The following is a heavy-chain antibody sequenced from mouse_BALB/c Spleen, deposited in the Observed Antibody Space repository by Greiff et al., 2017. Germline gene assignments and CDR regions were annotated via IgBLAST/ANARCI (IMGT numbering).Heavy chain of an antibody. Sequence: QVQLQQPGAELVRPGASVKLSCKASGYTFTSYWIHWVKQRPGQGLEWIGNIYPSDSYTNYNQKFKDKATLTVDKSSSTAYMQLSSPTSEDSAVYYCTRNYGYDHYLDYWGQGTTLTVSS. V-gene: IGHV1-69*02. D-gene: IGHD2-2*01. CDR2: IYPSDSYT. J-gene: IGHJ2*01. CDR3: TRNYGYDHYLDY. CDR1: GYTFTSYW.